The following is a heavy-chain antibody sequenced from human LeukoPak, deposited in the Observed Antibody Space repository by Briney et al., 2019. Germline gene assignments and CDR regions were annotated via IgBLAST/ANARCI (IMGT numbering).Heavy chain of an antibody. Sequence: SETLSLTCTVSGGSISSYYWSWIRQPPGKGLEWIGYIYYSGSTNYNPSLKSRVTISVDTSKNQFSLKLSSVTAADTAVYYCARGGDVLLWFGEFVFVYWGQGTLVTVSS. J-gene: IGHJ4*02. CDR3: ARGGDVLLWFGEFVFVY. CDR1: GGSISSYY. V-gene: IGHV4-59*01. CDR2: IYYSGST. D-gene: IGHD3-10*01.